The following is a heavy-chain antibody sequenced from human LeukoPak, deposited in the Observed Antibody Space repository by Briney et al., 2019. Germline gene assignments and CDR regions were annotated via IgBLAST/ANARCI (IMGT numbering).Heavy chain of an antibody. Sequence: GGSLRLSCAASEFTFSSYGMHWVRQAPGKGLVWVSRISPVGSTTSYADSVKGRFTISRDNAKNTLYVQMKSLRAEDTAVYYCARAGAPYAFDVWGQGTMVTVSS. V-gene: IGHV3-74*01. CDR3: ARAGAPYAFDV. J-gene: IGHJ3*01. CDR2: ISPVGSTT. D-gene: IGHD3-10*01. CDR1: EFTFSSYG.